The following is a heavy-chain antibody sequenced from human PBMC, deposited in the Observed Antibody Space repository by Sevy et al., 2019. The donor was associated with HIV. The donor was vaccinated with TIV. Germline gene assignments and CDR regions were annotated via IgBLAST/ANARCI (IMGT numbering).Heavy chain of an antibody. CDR1: GFTFSSCG. J-gene: IGHJ6*03. D-gene: IGHD3-10*01. CDR2: IRYDGSNK. Sequence: GGSLRLSCAASGFTFSSCGMHWVRQAPGKGLEWVAFIRYDGSNKYYADSVKGRFTISRDNSKNTLYLQMNSLRAEDTAVYYCAKGPSGSSYYYYYYMDVWGKGTTVTVSS. CDR3: AKGPSGSSYYYYYYMDV. V-gene: IGHV3-30*02.